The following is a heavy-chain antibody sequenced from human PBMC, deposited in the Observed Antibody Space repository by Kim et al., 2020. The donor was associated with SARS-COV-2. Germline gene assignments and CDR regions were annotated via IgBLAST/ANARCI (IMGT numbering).Heavy chain of an antibody. Sequence: GGSLRLSCAASGFTFSNAWMSWVRQAPGKGLEWVGRIKSKTDGGTTDYAAPVKGRFTISRDDSKNTLYLQMNSLKTEDTAVYYCTAQLIRPTAMVEIDYWGQGTLVTVSS. J-gene: IGHJ4*02. CDR2: IKSKTDGGTT. CDR1: GFTFSNAW. D-gene: IGHD5-18*01. CDR3: TAQLIRPTAMVEIDY. V-gene: IGHV3-15*01.